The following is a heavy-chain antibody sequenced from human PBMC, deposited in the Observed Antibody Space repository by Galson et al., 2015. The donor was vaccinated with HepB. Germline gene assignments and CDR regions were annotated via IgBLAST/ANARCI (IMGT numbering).Heavy chain of an antibody. CDR1: GFTFSSYG. Sequence: SLRLSCAASGFTFSSYGMHWVRQAPGKGLEWVAVISYDGSNKYYADSVKGRFTISRGNSKNTLYLQMNSLRAEDTAVYYCAKDPVGFRELSSRTDNWFDPWGQGTLVTVSS. V-gene: IGHV3-30*18. CDR3: AKDPVGFRELSSRTDNWFDP. J-gene: IGHJ5*02. D-gene: IGHD3-10*01. CDR2: ISYDGSNK.